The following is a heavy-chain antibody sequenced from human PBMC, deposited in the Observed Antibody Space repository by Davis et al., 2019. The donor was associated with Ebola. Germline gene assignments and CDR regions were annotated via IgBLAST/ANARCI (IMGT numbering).Heavy chain of an antibody. V-gene: IGHV3-11*04. D-gene: IGHD6-6*01. CDR1: GFTFSDYY. CDR3: ARDRSSCIDY. Sequence: GESLKISCAASGFTFSDYYMSWIRQAPGKGLEWVSYISSSGSTIYYADSVKGRFTISRDNAKNSLYLQMNSLRAEDTAVYYCARDRSSCIDYWGQGTLVTVSS. J-gene: IGHJ4*02. CDR2: ISSSGSTI.